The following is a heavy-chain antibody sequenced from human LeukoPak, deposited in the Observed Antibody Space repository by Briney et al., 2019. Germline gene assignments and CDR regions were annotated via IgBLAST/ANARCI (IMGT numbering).Heavy chain of an antibody. CDR3: ARLGDGYNSYFDY. J-gene: IGHJ4*02. V-gene: IGHV5-51*01. CDR2: IHHSHYDP. CDR1: GYSFTSYW. Sequence: GEALKISWKGSGYSFTSYWIGLVRQMPGEGLGWMGIIHHSHYDPRYRPSFQGQVTISAAKSINTAYLQWSSVKASDTAMYYCARLGDGYNSYFDYWGQGTLVTVSS. D-gene: IGHD5-24*01.